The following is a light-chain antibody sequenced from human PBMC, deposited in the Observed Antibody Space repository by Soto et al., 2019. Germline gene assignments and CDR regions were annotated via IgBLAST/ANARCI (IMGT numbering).Light chain of an antibody. CDR3: QQSYTSPYT. J-gene: IGKJ2*01. V-gene: IGKV1-39*01. CDR2: GAS. Sequence: DIQMTQSPSSLSASVGDRVTITCRASQTISTHLHWYQHKPVKAPNLLIYGASSLQTGVPSRFSGSGSGTDFTRSINSLQPEDFATYYCQQSYTSPYTVGQGPELEI. CDR1: QTISTH.